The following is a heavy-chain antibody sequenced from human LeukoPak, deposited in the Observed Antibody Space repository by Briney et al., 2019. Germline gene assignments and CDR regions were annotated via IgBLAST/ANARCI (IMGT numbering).Heavy chain of an antibody. CDR1: GGSISSGGYS. J-gene: IGHJ6*02. V-gene: IGHV4-30-2*01. CDR2: IYHSGST. CDR3: ARDYYYYGMDV. Sequence: PSQTLSLICAVSGGSISSGGYSWSWIRQPPGKGLEWIGYIYHSGSTYYNPSLKSRVTISVDRSKNQFSLKLSSVTAADTAVHYCARDYYYYGMDVWGQGTTVTVSS.